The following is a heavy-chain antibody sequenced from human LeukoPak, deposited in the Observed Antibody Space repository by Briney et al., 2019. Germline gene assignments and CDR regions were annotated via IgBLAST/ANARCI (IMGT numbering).Heavy chain of an antibody. J-gene: IGHJ3*02. V-gene: IGHV3-30-3*02. D-gene: IGHD3-22*01. Sequence: GKSLRLSCAASGFTFSGYPIHWVRQAPGKGLEWVAVISYDGSNKYYADSVKGRFTISRDNSKNTLYLQMNSLRAEDTAVYYCAKDTNYYDSSGVPDAFDIWGQGTMVTVSS. CDR1: GFTFSGYP. CDR2: ISYDGSNK. CDR3: AKDTNYYDSSGVPDAFDI.